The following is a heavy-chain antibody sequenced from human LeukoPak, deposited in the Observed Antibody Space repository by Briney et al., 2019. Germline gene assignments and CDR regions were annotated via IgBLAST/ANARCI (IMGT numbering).Heavy chain of an antibody. J-gene: IGHJ4*02. D-gene: IGHD3-22*01. CDR1: GFNVSSNY. V-gene: IGHV3-53*04. CDR2: IYSGGST. Sequence: GGSLRLSCGASGFNVSSNYMSWVRQAPGKGLEWVSVIYSGGSTYYADSVKGRFTISRHNSKNTLYLQMNSLRPEDTAVYYCASSGYYDSSIFDYWGQGTLVTVSS. CDR3: ASSGYYDSSIFDY.